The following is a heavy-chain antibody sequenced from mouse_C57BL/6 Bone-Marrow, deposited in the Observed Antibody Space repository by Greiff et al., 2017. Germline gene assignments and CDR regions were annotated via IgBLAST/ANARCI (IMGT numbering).Heavy chain of an antibody. CDR2: IYPGSGNT. J-gene: IGHJ4*01. Sequence: QVQLKESGAELVRPGASVKLSCKASGYTFTDYYINWVKQRPGQGLEWIARIYPGSGNTYYNEKFKGKATLTAEKSSSTAYMQLSSLTSEDSAVYFCSRRGNYEEYYAMDYWGQGTSVTVSS. CDR3: SRRGNYEEYYAMDY. CDR1: GYTFTDYY. V-gene: IGHV1-76*01. D-gene: IGHD2-1*01.